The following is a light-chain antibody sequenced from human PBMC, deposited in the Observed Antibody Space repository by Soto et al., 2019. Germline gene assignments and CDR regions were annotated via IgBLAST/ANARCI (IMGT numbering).Light chain of an antibody. CDR3: QQYDNLPLT. J-gene: IGKJ4*01. CDR2: DAS. CDR1: QDISNY. Sequence: DIQMTQSPSSLSASVGDRVTITCQASQDISNYLNWYQQKPGKAPKLLIYDASNLETGVPSRFSGSGSVTDFTITISSLQPEDTATYYCQQYDNLPLTFCGGTKVEIK. V-gene: IGKV1-33*01.